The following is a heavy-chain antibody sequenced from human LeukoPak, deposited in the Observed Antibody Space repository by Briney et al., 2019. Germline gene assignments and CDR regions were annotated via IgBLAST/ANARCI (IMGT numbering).Heavy chain of an antibody. CDR2: VSPDGLTT. J-gene: IGHJ5*02. V-gene: IGHV3-74*03. CDR3: SRERDSNWFDR. Sequence: GGSLRLSCAASEFTFSRYWMHWVRQAPGKGLVWVSRVSPDGLTTKYADSVKGRFTISRDNAKNTLYLQMNSLRDEDTAMYYCSRERDSNWFDRWGQGTLVTVSS. CDR1: EFTFSRYW.